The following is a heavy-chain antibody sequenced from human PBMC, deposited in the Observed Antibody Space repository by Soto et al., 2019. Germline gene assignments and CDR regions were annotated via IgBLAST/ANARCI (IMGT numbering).Heavy chain of an antibody. J-gene: IGHJ5*02. D-gene: IGHD3-9*01. CDR1: GFTFSSYG. V-gene: IGHV3-30*18. CDR3: AKGGDILTGSLAGWFDP. Sequence: QVQLVESGGGVVQPGRSLRLSCAASGFTFSSYGMHWVRQAPGKGLEWVAVISYDGSNKYYADSVKGRFTISRDNSQKPLYLQMNSLRAEDTAVYYCAKGGDILTGSLAGWFDPWGQGTLVTVSS. CDR2: ISYDGSNK.